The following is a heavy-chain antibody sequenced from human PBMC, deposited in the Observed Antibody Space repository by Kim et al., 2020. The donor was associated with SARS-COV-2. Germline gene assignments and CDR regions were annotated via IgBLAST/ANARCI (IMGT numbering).Heavy chain of an antibody. D-gene: IGHD5-18*01. CDR3: ARLPRRDTAGRYGMDV. J-gene: IGHJ6*02. CDR2: ISAYNGNT. CDR1: GYTFTSYG. V-gene: IGHV1-18*01. Sequence: ASVKVSCKASGYTFTSYGISWVRQAPGQGLEWMGWISAYNGNTNYAQKLQGRVTMTTDTSTSTAYMELRSLRSDDTAVYYCARLPRRDTAGRYGMDVWGQGTTVTVSS.